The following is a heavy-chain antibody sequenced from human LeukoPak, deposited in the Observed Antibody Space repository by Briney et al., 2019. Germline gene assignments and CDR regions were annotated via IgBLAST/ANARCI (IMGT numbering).Heavy chain of an antibody. J-gene: IGHJ3*02. CDR1: GXTFNKFD. V-gene: IGHV3-13*04. D-gene: IGHD3-16*01. CDR3: ARATWGIRTFDI. CDR2: IGTAGDT. Sequence: GGSLRLSCAVSGXTFNKFDMHWVRQATGKAQEWVSAIGTAGDTFYPDSVKGRFTISRDYAKNSLYLQMNSLRAGDTAVYYCARATWGIRTFDIWGQGTMVTVSS.